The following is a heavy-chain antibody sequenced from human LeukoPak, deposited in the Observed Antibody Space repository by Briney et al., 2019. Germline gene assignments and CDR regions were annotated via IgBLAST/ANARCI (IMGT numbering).Heavy chain of an antibody. D-gene: IGHD6-13*01. CDR3: ARDGAAAGTGVDY. CDR1: GYTFTSYG. Sequence: ASVQVSCKASGYTFTSYGIRWVRQAPCKGLAWMGWISAYNGKTNLAQKVQGRVTMTTDPSTSTAYMELRSLRSDDTAIYYCARDGAAAGTGVDYWGQGTLVTVSS. CDR2: ISAYNGKT. V-gene: IGHV1-18*04. J-gene: IGHJ4*02.